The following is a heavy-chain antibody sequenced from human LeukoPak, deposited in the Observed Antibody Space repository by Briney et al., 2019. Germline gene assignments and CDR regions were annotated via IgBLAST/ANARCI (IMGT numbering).Heavy chain of an antibody. V-gene: IGHV4-30-4*01. CDR3: ARDNYGGQIGMDV. J-gene: IGHJ6*02. Sequence: PSETLSLTCTVSGGSISSGDYYWSWIRQPPGKGLEWIGYIYYSGSTYYNPSLKSRVTISVDTSKNQFSLKLSSVTAADTAVYYCARDNYGGQIGMDVWGQGTTVTVSS. CDR2: IYYSGST. CDR1: GGSISSGDYY. D-gene: IGHD4-23*01.